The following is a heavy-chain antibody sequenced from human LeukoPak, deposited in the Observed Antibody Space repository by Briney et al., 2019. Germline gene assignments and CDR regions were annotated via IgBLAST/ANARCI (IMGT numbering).Heavy chain of an antibody. CDR1: GYTFTSYY. Sequence: ASVKVSCKASGYTFTSYYIHWVRQAPGQGLEWMGWLNPNSGGTNYAQKLQGRVTMTTDTSTSTAYMELRSLRSDDTAVYYCARDSPSSSWYVNYYYYMDVWGKGTTVTVSS. J-gene: IGHJ6*03. D-gene: IGHD6-13*01. CDR3: ARDSPSSSWYVNYYYYMDV. V-gene: IGHV1-2*02. CDR2: LNPNSGGT.